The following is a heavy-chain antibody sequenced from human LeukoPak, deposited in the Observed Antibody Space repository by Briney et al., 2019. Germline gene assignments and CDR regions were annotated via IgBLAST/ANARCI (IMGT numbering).Heavy chain of an antibody. D-gene: IGHD1-26*01. CDR2: IIDSGNSI. Sequence: GGSLRLSCAASGFTFSSCAMSWVRQAPGKGLEWVSAIIDSGNSIYYADSAEGRFTISRDNSKNTLYLQMNSLRAGDTAVYYCAKDPIFSGSYGVFDYWGLGTLVTVSS. CDR3: AKDPIFSGSYGVFDY. J-gene: IGHJ4*02. V-gene: IGHV3-23*01. CDR1: GFTFSSCA.